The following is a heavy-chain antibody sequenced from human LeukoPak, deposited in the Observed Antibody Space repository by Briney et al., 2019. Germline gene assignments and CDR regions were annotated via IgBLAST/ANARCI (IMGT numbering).Heavy chain of an antibody. CDR2: ISAYNGNT. J-gene: IGHJ4*02. CDR1: GGTFSSYA. Sequence: GASVKVSCKASGGTFSSYAISWVRQAPGQGLEWMGWISAYNGNTNYAQKLQGRVTMTTDTSTSTAYMELRSLRSDDTAVYYCARSQWIQLWQDYFDYWGQGTLVTVSS. CDR3: ARSQWIQLWQDYFDY. D-gene: IGHD5-18*01. V-gene: IGHV1-18*01.